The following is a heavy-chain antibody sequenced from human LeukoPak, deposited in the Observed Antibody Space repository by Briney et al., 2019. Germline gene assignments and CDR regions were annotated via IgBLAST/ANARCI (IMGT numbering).Heavy chain of an antibody. CDR1: GYALSSLG. CDR3: ARGGNPTNWFDP. D-gene: IGHD4-23*01. CDR2: ISTYNGNT. V-gene: IGHV1-18*01. J-gene: IGHJ5*02. Sequence: ASVKVSCKASGYALSSLGISWVRQAPAQGLEWMGWISTYNGNTNYAQKFQGRVTLTTDTSTTTVYMELRTLRSEDSAVYYCARGGNPTNWFDPWGQGTLVTVSS.